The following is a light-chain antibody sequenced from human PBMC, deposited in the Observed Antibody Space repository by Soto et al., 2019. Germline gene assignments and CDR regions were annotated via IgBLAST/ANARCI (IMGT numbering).Light chain of an antibody. Sequence: QSALTQPASVSGSPGQSITISCTGTSSDVGNYNYVSWYQQRPGKAPKLMIYDVSNRPSGVSNRFSGSKSGITASLTISGLQAEDEADYYCSSYTSSSTYVFGTGTKVTVL. V-gene: IGLV2-14*01. CDR1: SSDVGNYNY. CDR2: DVS. CDR3: SSYTSSSTYV. J-gene: IGLJ1*01.